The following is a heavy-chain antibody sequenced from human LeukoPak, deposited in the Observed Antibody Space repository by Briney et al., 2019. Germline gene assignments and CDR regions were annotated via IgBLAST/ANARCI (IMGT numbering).Heavy chain of an antibody. J-gene: IGHJ4*02. D-gene: IGHD4-11*01. CDR1: GFTFSSYA. CDR3: ANTVTTYYLLVY. Sequence: PGGSLRLSWAASGFTFSSYAMSWVRQAPGKRLEWVSAISGSGGSTYYADSVKGRFTISRDNSKNTLYLQMNSLRAEDTAVYYCANTVTTYYLLVYWGQGTLVTVSS. V-gene: IGHV3-23*01. CDR2: ISGSGGST.